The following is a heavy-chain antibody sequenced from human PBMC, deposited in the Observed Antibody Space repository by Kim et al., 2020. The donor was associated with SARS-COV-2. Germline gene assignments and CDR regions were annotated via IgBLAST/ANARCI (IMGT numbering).Heavy chain of an antibody. Sequence: NYNPSLKSRVTISVDTAKNQFSLKLSSVTAADTAVYYCARAPGDYVWFDPWGQGTLVTVSS. J-gene: IGHJ5*02. CDR3: ARAPGDYVWFDP. D-gene: IGHD4-17*01. V-gene: IGHV4-59*01.